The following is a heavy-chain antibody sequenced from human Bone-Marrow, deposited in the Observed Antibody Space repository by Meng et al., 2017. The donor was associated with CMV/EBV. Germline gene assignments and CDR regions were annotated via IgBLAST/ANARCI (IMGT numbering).Heavy chain of an antibody. J-gene: IGHJ4*02. V-gene: IGHV3-48*04. Sequence: SCAASGFTFSSYSMNWVRQAPGKGLEWVSYISSSGSTIYYADSVKGRFTISRDNAKNSLYLQMNSLRAEDTAVYYCARGTVGSSWYVSYWGQGTLVTVSS. CDR1: GFTFSSYS. CDR3: ARGTVGSSWYVSY. CDR2: ISSSGSTI. D-gene: IGHD6-13*01.